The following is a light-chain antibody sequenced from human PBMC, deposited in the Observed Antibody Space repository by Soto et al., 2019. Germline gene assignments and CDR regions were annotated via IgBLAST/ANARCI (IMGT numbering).Light chain of an antibody. Sequence: QSVLTQPASVSGSTGQSITISCTGASSDVGGYNYVSWYQQQPGKAPKLMIYEVSNRPSGVSNRFSGSKSGNTASLTISGLQAEDEADYYCSSYTSSSTPWVFGGGTKLTVL. CDR3: SSYTSSSTPWV. CDR2: EVS. V-gene: IGLV2-14*01. CDR1: SSDVGGYNY. J-gene: IGLJ3*02.